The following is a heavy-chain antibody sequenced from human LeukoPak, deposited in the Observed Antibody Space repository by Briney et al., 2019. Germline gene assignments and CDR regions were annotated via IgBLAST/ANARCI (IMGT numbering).Heavy chain of an antibody. V-gene: IGHV3-33*06. CDR2: IRYDGSNK. Sequence: GGSLRLSCAASGFTFSSYGMHWVRQAPGKGLEWVAVIRYDGSNKYYADSVKGRFTISRDNSRNTLYLQMNSLRAEDTAVYYCAKAYFDWLLSYYFDYWGQGTLVTVSS. J-gene: IGHJ4*02. CDR1: GFTFSSYG. D-gene: IGHD3-9*01. CDR3: AKAYFDWLLSYYFDY.